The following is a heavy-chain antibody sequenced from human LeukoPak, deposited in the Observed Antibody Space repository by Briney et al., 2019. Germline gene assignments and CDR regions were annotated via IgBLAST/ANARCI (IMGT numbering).Heavy chain of an antibody. CDR2: INSDGSGT. Sequence: GGSLRLSCAASGFTFSSYWMHWVRQAPGKGLVWVSRINSDGSGTSYADSVKGRFTISRDNAKNTLCLQMNSLRAEDTAVYYCARRPSWSSFDYWGQGTLVTVSS. V-gene: IGHV3-74*01. D-gene: IGHD6-13*01. J-gene: IGHJ4*02. CDR1: GFTFSSYW. CDR3: ARRPSWSSFDY.